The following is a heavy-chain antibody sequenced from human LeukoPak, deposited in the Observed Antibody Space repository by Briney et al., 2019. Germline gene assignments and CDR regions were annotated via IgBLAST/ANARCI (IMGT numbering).Heavy chain of an antibody. V-gene: IGHV1-8*03. Sequence: PWASVKVSCKASGYTFTSYDINWVRQATGQGLEWMGWMNPNSGNTGYAQKFQGRVTITRNTSVSTAYMELSSLRSEDTAVYYCARLDDVRGFDPWGQGTLVTVSS. CDR3: ARLDDVRGFDP. CDR2: MNPNSGNT. J-gene: IGHJ5*02. D-gene: IGHD1-1*01. CDR1: GYTFTSYD.